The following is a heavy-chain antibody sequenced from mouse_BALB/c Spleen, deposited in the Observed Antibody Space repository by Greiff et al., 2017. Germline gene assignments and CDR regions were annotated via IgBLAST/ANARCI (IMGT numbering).Heavy chain of an antibody. J-gene: IGHJ1*01. V-gene: IGHV5-17*02. CDR2: ISSGSSTI. CDR3: ARSSITATWYFDV. D-gene: IGHD1-2*01. CDR1: GFTFSSFG. Sequence: EVQGVESGGGLVQPGGSRKLSCAASGFTFSSFGMHWVRQAPEKGLEWVAYISSGSSTIYYADTVKGRFTISRDNPKNTLFLQMTSLRSEDTAMYYCARSSITATWYFDVWGAGTTVTVSS.